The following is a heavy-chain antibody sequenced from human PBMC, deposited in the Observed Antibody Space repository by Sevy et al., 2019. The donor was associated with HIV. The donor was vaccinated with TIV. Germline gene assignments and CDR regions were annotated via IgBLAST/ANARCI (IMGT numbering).Heavy chain of an antibody. V-gene: IGHV3-30*18. D-gene: IGHD6-13*01. J-gene: IGHJ4*02. CDR2: ISYDGKNE. CDR1: GFTFYNYG. Sequence: RGSLRLSCAGSGFTFYNYGIHWVRQAPGKGLEWVTMISYDGKNENYADSVKGRFTISRDNTKNTVYLQMNSLRPDDTAIYYCAKDRSGSWSVDYWGQGTLVTVSS. CDR3: AKDRSGSWSVDY.